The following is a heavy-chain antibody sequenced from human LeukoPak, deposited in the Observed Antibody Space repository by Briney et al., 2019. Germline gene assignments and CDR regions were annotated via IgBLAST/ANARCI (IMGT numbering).Heavy chain of an antibody. CDR1: GFTFSSYA. CDR2: ISGSGGST. Sequence: GGSLRLSCAASGFTFSSYAMTWVRQAPGKGLEWVSGISGSGGSTYYTDSVKGRFTLSRDNSKNTVYLQMNSLRAEDTAVYYCAKGQNPYYYDSSGYLAFDYWGQGTLVTVSS. V-gene: IGHV3-23*01. CDR3: AKGQNPYYYDSSGYLAFDY. D-gene: IGHD3-22*01. J-gene: IGHJ4*02.